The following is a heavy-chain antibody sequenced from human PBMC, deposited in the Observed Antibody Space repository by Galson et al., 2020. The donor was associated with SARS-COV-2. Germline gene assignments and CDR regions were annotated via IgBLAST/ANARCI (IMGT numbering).Heavy chain of an antibody. CDR1: GYTFTSYD. J-gene: IGHJ6*02. D-gene: IGHD3-10*01. Sequence: ASVKVSCKASGYTFTSYDINWVRQATGQGLEWMGWMNPNRGNTGYAQKFQGRVTMTRNTSISKAYMELSSLRSEDTAVYYCARRLWFGETDYYGMGVWGQGTTVTVSS. CDR3: ARRLWFGETDYYGMGV. V-gene: IGHV1-8*01. CDR2: MNPNRGNT.